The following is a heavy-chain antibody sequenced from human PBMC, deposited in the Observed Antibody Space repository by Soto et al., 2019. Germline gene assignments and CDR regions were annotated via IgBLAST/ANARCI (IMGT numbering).Heavy chain of an antibody. CDR2: ISAYNGNT. CDR3: ARDLARYQLLPNWFDP. Sequence: ASVKVSCKASGYTFTSYCISWVLQAPGQGLEWMGWISAYNGNTNYAQKLQGRVTMTTDTSTSTAYMELRSLRSDDTAVYYCARDLARYQLLPNWFDPWGQGTLVTVSS. J-gene: IGHJ5*02. D-gene: IGHD2-2*01. V-gene: IGHV1-18*01. CDR1: GYTFTSYC.